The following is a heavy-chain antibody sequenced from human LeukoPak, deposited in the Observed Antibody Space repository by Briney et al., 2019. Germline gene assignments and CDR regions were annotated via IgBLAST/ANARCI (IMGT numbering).Heavy chain of an antibody. D-gene: IGHD3-3*01. CDR3: ARDNRFLEWLQPYGMDV. Sequence: PGGALGLSCAASGFTFNSYSMKWGRQAPGKGLGWVSSISSSSSYIYYADSVKGRFTISRDNAKNSLYLQMNSLRAEDTAVYYCARDNRFLEWLQPYGMDVWGQGTTVTVSS. V-gene: IGHV3-21*01. CDR2: ISSSSSYI. J-gene: IGHJ6*02. CDR1: GFTFNSYS.